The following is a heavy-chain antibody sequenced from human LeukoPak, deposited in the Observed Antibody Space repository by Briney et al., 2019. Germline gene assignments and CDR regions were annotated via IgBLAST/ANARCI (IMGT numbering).Heavy chain of an antibody. D-gene: IGHD5-18*01. CDR2: IIPIFGTA. CDR3: ARENVDTADDAFDI. Sequence: SVKVSCKASGGTFSSNAISWVRQAPGQGLEWMGRIIPIFGTANYAQKFQGRVTITTDESTSTAYMELSSLRSEDTAVYYCARENVDTADDAFDIWGQGTMVTVSS. CDR1: GGTFSSNA. J-gene: IGHJ3*02. V-gene: IGHV1-69*05.